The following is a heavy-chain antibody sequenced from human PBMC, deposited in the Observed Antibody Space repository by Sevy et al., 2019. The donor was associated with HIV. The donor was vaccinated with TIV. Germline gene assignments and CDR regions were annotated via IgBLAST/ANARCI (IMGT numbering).Heavy chain of an antibody. V-gene: IGHV3-9*01. J-gene: IGHJ6*02. D-gene: IGHD6-6*01. Sequence: GGSLRLSCAASGFRFRDYAMHWVRQAPGKGLEWVSGISWNSVSLDYADSVKGRFTISRDNAKNSLYLQMNRLRSEDTALYYCAKDNRPATMSNSSYYYYYGMDVWGQGTTVTVSS. CDR3: AKDNRPATMSNSSYYYYYGMDV. CDR2: ISWNSVSL. CDR1: GFRFRDYA.